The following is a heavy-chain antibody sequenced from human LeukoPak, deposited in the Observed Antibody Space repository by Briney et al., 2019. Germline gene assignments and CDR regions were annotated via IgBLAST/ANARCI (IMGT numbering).Heavy chain of an antibody. J-gene: IGHJ4*02. CDR3: TRGDYYDSSGYFLLFDD. D-gene: IGHD3-22*01. CDR1: GFTFNSYA. V-gene: IGHV3-49*04. CDR2: IRSKGYGGTT. Sequence: GGSLRLSCAASGFTFNSYAMSWVRQAPGKGLEWVGFIRSKGYGGTTEYAASVKGRFTISRDDSKSIAYLQMNSLKTEDTAVYYCTRGDYYDSSGYFLLFDDWGQGTLVTVSS.